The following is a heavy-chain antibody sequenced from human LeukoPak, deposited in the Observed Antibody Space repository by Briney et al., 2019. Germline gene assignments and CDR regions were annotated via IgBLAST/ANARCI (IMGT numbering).Heavy chain of an antibody. CDR3: ARAQRFLEWLSPDY. CDR2: IYYSGST. Sequence: SETLSLTCTVPSDSISSYYWSWIRQPPGKGLEWIGYIYYSGSTNYNPSLKSRVTISVDTSKNQFSLKLSSVTAADTAVYYCARAQRFLEWLSPDYWGQGTLVTVSS. CDR1: SDSISSYY. V-gene: IGHV4-59*01. J-gene: IGHJ4*02. D-gene: IGHD3-3*01.